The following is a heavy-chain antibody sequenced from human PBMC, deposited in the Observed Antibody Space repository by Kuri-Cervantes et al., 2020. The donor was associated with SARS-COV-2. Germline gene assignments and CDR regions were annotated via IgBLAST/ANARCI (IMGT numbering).Heavy chain of an antibody. CDR3: ARVISGYCTNGVCPYYFDY. V-gene: IGHV3-48*02. J-gene: IGHJ4*02. CDR1: GFSFRIYS. D-gene: IGHD2-8*01. Sequence: GESLKISCIAYGFSFRIYSMNWVRQAPGKGLEWISYVSPNSNTIYYADSVKGRFTISRDNAKNLLYLQMNSLRDDDTAVYYCARVISGYCTNGVCPYYFDYWGQGTLVTVSS. CDR2: VSPNSNTI.